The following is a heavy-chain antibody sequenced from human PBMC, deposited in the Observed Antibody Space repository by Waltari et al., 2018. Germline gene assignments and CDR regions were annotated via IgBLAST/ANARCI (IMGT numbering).Heavy chain of an antibody. Sequence: EVQLVESGGGLVQPGRSLRLSCAASGFTFDDYAMHWVRQAPGKGLEWVSGISLNSGSIGYADFVKGRFTISRENAKNSLDLQMNRLRAEDMALYYCAKGYDFWSGYIDYWGQGTLVTVSS. CDR3: AKGYDFWSGYIDY. D-gene: IGHD3-3*01. V-gene: IGHV3-9*03. CDR1: GFTFDDYA. J-gene: IGHJ4*02. CDR2: ISLNSGSI.